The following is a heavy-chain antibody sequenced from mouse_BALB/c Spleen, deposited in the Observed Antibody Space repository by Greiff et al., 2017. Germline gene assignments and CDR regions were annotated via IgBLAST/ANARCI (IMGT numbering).Heavy chain of an antibody. CDR1: GYSITSDYA. V-gene: IGHV3-2*02. Sequence: EVKLVESGPGLVKPSQSLSLTCTVTGYSITSDYAWNWIRQFPGNKLEWMGYISYSGSTSYNPSLKSRISITRDTSKNQFFLQLNSVTTEDTATYYCARSGYYGSSSYYAMDYWGQGTSVTVSS. CDR2: ISYSGST. D-gene: IGHD1-1*01. CDR3: ARSGYYGSSSYYAMDY. J-gene: IGHJ4*01.